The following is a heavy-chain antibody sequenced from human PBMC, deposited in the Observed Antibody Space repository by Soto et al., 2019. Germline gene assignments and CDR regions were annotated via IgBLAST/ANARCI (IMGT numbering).Heavy chain of an antibody. D-gene: IGHD2-2*01. Sequence: GGSLRLSCAASGFTFSSYAMSWVRQAPGKGLEWVSVISGSGGSTDYADSVKGRFTISRDNSKNTLYLQKNSPKAKDTAIYSCAGDASVVARNAPYCWGVWGQGT. J-gene: IGHJ6*02. CDR3: AGDASVVARNAPYCWGV. CDR1: GFTFSSYA. CDR2: ISGSGGST. V-gene: IGHV3-23*01.